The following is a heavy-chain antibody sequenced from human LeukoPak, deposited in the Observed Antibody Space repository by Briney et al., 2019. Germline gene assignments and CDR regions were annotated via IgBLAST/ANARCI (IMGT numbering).Heavy chain of an antibody. Sequence: GGSLRLSCAASGFTFSSYWMSWVRQAPGKGLEWVANIKQDGSEKYYVASVKGRFTISRDNAKNSLYLQMNSLRAEDTAVYYCARARTTRAFDIWGQGTMVTVSS. CDR3: ARARTTRAFDI. D-gene: IGHD4-11*01. CDR1: GFTFSSYW. J-gene: IGHJ3*02. CDR2: IKQDGSEK. V-gene: IGHV3-7*04.